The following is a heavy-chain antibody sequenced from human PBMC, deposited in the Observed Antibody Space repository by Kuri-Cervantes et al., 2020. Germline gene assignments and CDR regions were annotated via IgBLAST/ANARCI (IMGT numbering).Heavy chain of an antibody. D-gene: IGHD3-22*01. CDR1: GFTFSNYA. J-gene: IGHJ4*02. V-gene: IGHV3-30*04. CDR3: AKDHYYDSSGNFDY. Sequence: GESLKISCVASGFTFSNYAMHWVRQAPGKGLQWVALISYDGTKKNYADSVRGRFTISTDNSKNTMYLQMNSLRAEDTAVYYCAKDHYYDSSGNFDYWGQGTLVTVSS. CDR2: ISYDGTKK.